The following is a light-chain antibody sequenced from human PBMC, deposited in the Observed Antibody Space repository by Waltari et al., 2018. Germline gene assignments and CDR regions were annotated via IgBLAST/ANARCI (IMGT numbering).Light chain of an antibody. Sequence: QSALTQPASVSGSPGQSITISCTGTSSDVGNYKRVSWYQQPPGKAPKLMIYAVSKRTSGVSDRFSGSKSGDMAALTISGLQPEDEAEYFCSSYAGSSKGVFGGGTKVTVL. V-gene: IGLV2-23*02. CDR3: SSYAGSSKGV. CDR2: AVS. CDR1: SSDVGNYKR. J-gene: IGLJ2*01.